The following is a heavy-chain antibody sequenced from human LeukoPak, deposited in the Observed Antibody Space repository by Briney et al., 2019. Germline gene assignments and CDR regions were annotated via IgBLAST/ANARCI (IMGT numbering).Heavy chain of an antibody. J-gene: IGHJ4*02. CDR2: IKSDGTTT. CDR3: VRESGYTYGL. V-gene: IGHV3-74*01. CDR1: GFTFSGYW. Sequence: GGSLRLSCTASGFTFSGYWMHWVRQVPGKGLVWVSYIKSDGTTTNYADSVKSRFTISRDNAKNTLYLQMNSLRVEDTAVYYCVRESGYTYGLWGQGSLVTVSS. D-gene: IGHD5-24*01.